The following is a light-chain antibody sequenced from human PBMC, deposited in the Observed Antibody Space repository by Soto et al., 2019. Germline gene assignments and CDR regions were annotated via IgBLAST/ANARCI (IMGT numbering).Light chain of an antibody. CDR2: AAS. CDR1: QDIHNY. Sequence: AVLLTQSPSSFSASTGDRATITCRASQDIHNYLAWYQQVPGKAPKRLLYAASIWQTGVPSRFSGSGSGTDFTLTIDGLQSEDFATYFCQHYYNYPWTFGQGTTVEN. J-gene: IGKJ1*01. V-gene: IGKV1-8*01. CDR3: QHYYNYPWT.